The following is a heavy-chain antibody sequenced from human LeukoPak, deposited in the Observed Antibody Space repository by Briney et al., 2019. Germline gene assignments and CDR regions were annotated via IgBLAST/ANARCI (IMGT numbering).Heavy chain of an antibody. CDR2: IVVGSGNT. CDR1: GFTFSSSA. J-gene: IGHJ2*01. Sequence: SVKVSCKASGFTFSSSAVQWVRQARGQRLEWIGWIVVGSGNTNYAQKFHERVTITRDMSTSTAYIELSSLRSEDTAVYYCAIGAAHWYFDLWGRGTLVTVSS. V-gene: IGHV1-58*01. D-gene: IGHD3-16*01. CDR3: AIGAAHWYFDL.